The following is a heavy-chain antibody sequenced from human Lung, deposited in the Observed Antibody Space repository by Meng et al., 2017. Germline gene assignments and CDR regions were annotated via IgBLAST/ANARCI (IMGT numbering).Heavy chain of an antibody. CDR1: GFTFSSYW. CDR2: IKQDGSEK. Sequence: GEFLKISCAASGFTFSSYWMSWVRQAPGKGLEWVANIKQDGSEKYYVDSVKGRFTISRDNSKNTLYLQMNSLRAEDTAVYYCAKVDYGDSEYYFDYWGQGTLVTVSS. J-gene: IGHJ4*02. V-gene: IGHV3-7*03. CDR3: AKVDYGDSEYYFDY. D-gene: IGHD4-17*01.